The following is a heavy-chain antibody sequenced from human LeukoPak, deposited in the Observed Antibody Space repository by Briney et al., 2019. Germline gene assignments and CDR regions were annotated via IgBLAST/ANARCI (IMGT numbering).Heavy chain of an antibody. V-gene: IGHV3-74*01. J-gene: IGHJ4*02. CDR2: INSDGSST. CDR3: AVGANPGAFDY. CDR1: GFTFSSYG. Sequence: GGSLRLSCAASGFTFSSYGMSWVRQAPGKGLVWVSRINSDGSSTSYADSVKGRFTISRDNAKNTLYLQMNSLRAEDTAVYYCAVGANPGAFDYWGQGTLGTVSS. D-gene: IGHD1-26*01.